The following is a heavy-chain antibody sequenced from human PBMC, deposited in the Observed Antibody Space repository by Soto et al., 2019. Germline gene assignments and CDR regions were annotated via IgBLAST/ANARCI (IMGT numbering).Heavy chain of an antibody. D-gene: IGHD3-16*02. V-gene: IGHV1-69*06. Sequence: SCVKVSCRTSGSTFSTDCIGWVRQAPGEGLERMGGIIPLFGTANYAQRFQDRVTITADKSTNTAFMELSSLKYEDTAMYYCASSSVIDYMVRTPYSSDYSDKGPPLTLSS. J-gene: IGHJ4*02. CDR3: ASSSVIDYMVRTPYSSDY. CDR2: IIPLFGTA. CDR1: GSTFSTDC.